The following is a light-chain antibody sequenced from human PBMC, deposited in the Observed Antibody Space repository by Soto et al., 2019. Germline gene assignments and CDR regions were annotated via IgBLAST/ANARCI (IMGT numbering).Light chain of an antibody. CDR2: EVN. CDR1: SSDVGGYNY. CDR3: TSFTTSSTYV. V-gene: IGLV2-14*01. J-gene: IGLJ1*01. Sequence: QSALTQPASVSGSPGQSITISCTGTSSDVGGYNYVSWYQQHLGKAPKLMIYEVNNRPSGVSNRFSGSKSGNTASLTISGLQAEDEADYYCTSFTTSSTYVFGTGTKLTVL.